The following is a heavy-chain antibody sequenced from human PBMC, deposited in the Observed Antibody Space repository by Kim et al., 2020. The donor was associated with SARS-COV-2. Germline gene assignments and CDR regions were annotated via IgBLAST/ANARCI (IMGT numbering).Heavy chain of an antibody. CDR1: GFTFSSYS. D-gene: IGHD3-22*01. V-gene: IGHV3-21*01. CDR2: ISSSSSYI. Sequence: GGSLRLSCAASGFTFSSYSMNWVRQAPGKGLEWVSSISSSSSYIYYADSVKGRFTISRDNAKNSLYLQMNSLRAEDTAVYYCARDYYDSSGYSSIAFDIWGQGTMVTVSS. J-gene: IGHJ3*02. CDR3: ARDYYDSSGYSSIAFDI.